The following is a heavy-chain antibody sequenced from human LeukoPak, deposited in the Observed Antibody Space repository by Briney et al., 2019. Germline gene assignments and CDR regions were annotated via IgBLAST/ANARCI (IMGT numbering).Heavy chain of an antibody. Sequence: ASVKVSCKASGYSFTSNYIHWVRQAPGQGLEWMGIINPSGGSTSYAQKFQGRVTMTRDTSTSTVYMELSSLRSEDTAVYYCARDSGDCGGDCYSTAPSIDYWGQGTLVTVSS. D-gene: IGHD2-21*02. V-gene: IGHV1-46*01. CDR3: ARDSGDCGGDCYSTAPSIDY. CDR2: INPSGGST. CDR1: GYSFTSNY. J-gene: IGHJ4*02.